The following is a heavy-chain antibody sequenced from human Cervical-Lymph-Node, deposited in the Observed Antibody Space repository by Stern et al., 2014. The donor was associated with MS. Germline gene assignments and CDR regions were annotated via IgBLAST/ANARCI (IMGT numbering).Heavy chain of an antibody. CDR1: GFIFSNYN. V-gene: IGHV3-21*01. CDR3: SRSSQYFDY. Sequence: EVQLVESGGGLVKPGGSLRLSCAASGFIFSNYNMNWVRQAPGKGLEWVSSISSSSTYIYYADSLKGRFTISRDNAKNSLYLQMNSLRAEDTAVYYCSRSSQYFDYWGQGTLVTVSS. CDR2: ISSSSTYI. J-gene: IGHJ4*02.